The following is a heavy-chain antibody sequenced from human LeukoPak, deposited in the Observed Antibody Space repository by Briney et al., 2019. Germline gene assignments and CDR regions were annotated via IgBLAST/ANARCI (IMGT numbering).Heavy chain of an antibody. CDR3: ARRGYDILTGYYYIDY. V-gene: IGHV4-39*01. CDR1: GGSISSSSYY. Sequence: SETLSLTCTVSGGSISSSSYYWGWTRQPPGKGLEWIGSIYYSGSTYYNPSLKSRVTISVDTSKNQFSLKLNSVTAADTAVYYCARRGYDILTGYYYIDYWGQGTLVTVSS. D-gene: IGHD3-9*01. CDR2: IYYSGST. J-gene: IGHJ4*02.